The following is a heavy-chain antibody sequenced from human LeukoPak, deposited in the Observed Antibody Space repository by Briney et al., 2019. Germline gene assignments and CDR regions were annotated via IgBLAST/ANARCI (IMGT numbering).Heavy chain of an antibody. D-gene: IGHD3-3*01. CDR3: ASITIFGVGPRSYWYFDL. Sequence: SVKVSCMASGGTFSSYAISCVRQAPGQGLEWMGGIIPIFGTANYAQKFQGRVTITTDESTSTAYMELSSLRSEDTAVYYCASITIFGVGPRSYWYFDLWGRGTLVTVSS. CDR1: GGTFSSYA. CDR2: IIPIFGTA. J-gene: IGHJ2*01. V-gene: IGHV1-69*05.